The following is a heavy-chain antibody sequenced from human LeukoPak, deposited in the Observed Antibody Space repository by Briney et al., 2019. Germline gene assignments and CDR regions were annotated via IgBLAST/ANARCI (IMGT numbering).Heavy chain of an antibody. J-gene: IGHJ6*03. CDR2: IKQDGSEK. D-gene: IGHD6-13*01. V-gene: IGHV3-7*03. CDR3: AKGSSWTPGRGYYYMDV. Sequence: GGSLRLSCAASGFTFSSCWMNWVRQAPGKGLEWVANIKQDGSEKYYVDSVKGRFTISRDNSKNRLYLQMNSLRAEDTAVYYCAKGSSWTPGRGYYYMDVWGKGTTVTTSS. CDR1: GFTFSSCW.